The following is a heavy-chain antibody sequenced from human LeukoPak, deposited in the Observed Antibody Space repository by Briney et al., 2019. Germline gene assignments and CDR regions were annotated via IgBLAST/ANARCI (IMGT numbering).Heavy chain of an antibody. V-gene: IGHV1-2*06. J-gene: IGHJ3*02. D-gene: IGHD3-22*01. Sequence: ASVNVSCKASGYTVTGYYIHWVRQAPGQGLEWMGRINPNNGGTNYAQKFQGRVTMTRDMSMSTAYMELSRLRSVDTAVYYCAGEDNSSGYRPFDIWGQGTMVTVPS. CDR2: INPNNGGT. CDR1: GYTVTGYY. CDR3: AGEDNSSGYRPFDI.